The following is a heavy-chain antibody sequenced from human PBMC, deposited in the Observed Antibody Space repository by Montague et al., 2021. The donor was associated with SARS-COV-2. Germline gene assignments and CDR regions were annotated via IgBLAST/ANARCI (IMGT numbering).Heavy chain of an antibody. CDR1: GGSIISSNYY. D-gene: IGHD5-12*01. CDR2: IYDSGST. Sequence: SETLSLTCTVSGGSIISSNYYWDWIRQPPGKGLEWIGSIYDSGSTYYNPSLKSRVTISVDTSKNHFSLKLSSVTAADTAVYYCARRGRKLLPVATTIGGFDIWGQGTMVTVSS. J-gene: IGHJ3*02. V-gene: IGHV4-39*02. CDR3: ARRGRKLLPVATTIGGFDI.